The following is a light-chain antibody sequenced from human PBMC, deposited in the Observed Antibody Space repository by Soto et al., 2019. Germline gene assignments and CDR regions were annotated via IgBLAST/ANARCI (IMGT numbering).Light chain of an antibody. J-gene: IGKJ2*01. CDR3: QQSYTTPYT. CDR1: QSVLYNSKNKNY. Sequence: DIVMTQSPDSLAVSLGERATLNCKSSQSVLYNSKNKNYLAWYQQRSGQPPKLLIYWASTRQSGVPDRFSGSGSGTDFPLTISSLQAEDVAVYYCQQSYTTPYTFGQGTKLEIK. V-gene: IGKV4-1*01. CDR2: WAS.